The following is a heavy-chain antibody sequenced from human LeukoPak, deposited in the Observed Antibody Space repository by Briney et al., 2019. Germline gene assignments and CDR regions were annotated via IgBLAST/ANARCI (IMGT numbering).Heavy chain of an antibody. D-gene: IGHD1-26*01. Sequence: SETLSLTCTVSGGSISSYYWSWIRQSPGKGLEWIGYIYYSGSTNYNPSLKSRVTISVDTSKNQFSLKLSSVTAADTAVYYCARQAKGGGSYWTFDPWGQGTLVTVSS. CDR2: IYYSGST. V-gene: IGHV4-59*01. J-gene: IGHJ5*02. CDR1: GGSISSYY. CDR3: ARQAKGGGSYWTFDP.